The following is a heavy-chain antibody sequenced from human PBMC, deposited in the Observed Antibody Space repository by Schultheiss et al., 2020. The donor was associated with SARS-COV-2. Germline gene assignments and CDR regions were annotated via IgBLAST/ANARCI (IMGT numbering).Heavy chain of an antibody. CDR2: IYHSGST. D-gene: IGHD3-3*01. Sequence: SETLSLTCTVSGGSFSGYYWSWIRQPAGKGLEWIGRIYHSGSTNYNPSLKSRVTISVDTSKNQFSLKLSSVTAADTAVYYCARGIFWSGYPHYYYYGMDVWGQGTTVTVSS. CDR3: ARGIFWSGYPHYYYYGMDV. V-gene: IGHV4-4*07. CDR1: GGSFSGYY. J-gene: IGHJ6*02.